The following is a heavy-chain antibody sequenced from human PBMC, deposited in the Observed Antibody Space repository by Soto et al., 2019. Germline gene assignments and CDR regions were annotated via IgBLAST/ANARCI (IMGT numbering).Heavy chain of an antibody. V-gene: IGHV3-33*01. CDR1: GFTFSSYG. CDR3: ARWGGTSDY. D-gene: IGHD3-16*01. J-gene: IGHJ4*02. CDR2: IWYDGSNK. Sequence: QVQLVESGGGVVQPGRSLRLSCAASGFTFSSYGMHWVRQAPGKGLEWVAVIWYDGSNKYYADSVKGRFTISRDNSKNTLYLQMNSLRAEDTGVYYCARWGGTSDYWGQGTLVTVSS.